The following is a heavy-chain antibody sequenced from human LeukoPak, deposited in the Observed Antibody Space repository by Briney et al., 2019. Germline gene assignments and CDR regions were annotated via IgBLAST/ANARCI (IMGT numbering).Heavy chain of an antibody. CDR1: GFTVSSNY. Sequence: GGSLRLSCTASGFTVSSNYMSWVRQAPGKGLEWVSVIYSGGSTYYADSVKGRFTISRDNSKNTLYLQMNSLRAEDTAVYYCARDYYDSSGYYYGMDVWGQGTTVTVSS. V-gene: IGHV3-53*01. D-gene: IGHD3-22*01. CDR3: ARDYYDSSGYYYGMDV. CDR2: IYSGGST. J-gene: IGHJ6*02.